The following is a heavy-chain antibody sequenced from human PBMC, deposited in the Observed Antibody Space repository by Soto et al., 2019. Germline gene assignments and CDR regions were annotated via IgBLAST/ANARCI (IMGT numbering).Heavy chain of an antibody. J-gene: IGHJ3*02. D-gene: IGHD1-26*01. CDR3: ARRSGSHAFDI. Sequence: QLQLQESGPGLVKPSETLSLTCTVSGGSISSSSYYWGWIRQPPGKGLEWIGSIYYSGSTNYNPSLKSRVTISVDTSKNQFSLKLSSVTAADTAVYYCARRSGSHAFDIWGQGTMVTVSS. CDR1: GGSISSSSYY. V-gene: IGHV4-39*01. CDR2: IYYSGST.